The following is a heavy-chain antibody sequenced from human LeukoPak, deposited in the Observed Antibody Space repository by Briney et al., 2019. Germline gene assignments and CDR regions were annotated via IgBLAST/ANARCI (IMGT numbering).Heavy chain of an antibody. CDR3: ARPAYSRYYYYMDV. D-gene: IGHD6-13*01. J-gene: IGHJ6*03. Sequence: GASVKVSCKASGYNFTSYGISWVRQAPGQGLEWMGWISAYNGNTNYAQKLQGRVTMTTDTSTSTAYMELRSLRSDDTAVYYCARPAYSRYYYYMDVWGKGTTVTVSS. CDR2: ISAYNGNT. CDR1: GYNFTSYG. V-gene: IGHV1-18*01.